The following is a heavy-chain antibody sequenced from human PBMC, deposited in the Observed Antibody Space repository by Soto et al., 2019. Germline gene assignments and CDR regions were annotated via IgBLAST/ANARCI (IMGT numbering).Heavy chain of an antibody. CDR2: IYHSGST. CDR3: ARVYMVRGTIIRYFDY. CDR1: GGSISSSNW. D-gene: IGHD3-10*01. Sequence: QVQLQESGPGLVKPSGTLSLTCAVSGGSISSSNWWSWVRQPPGKGLEWIGKIYHSGSTNYNPSLKSRATISVDKSKNQFSLKLSSVTAADTAVYYCARVYMVRGTIIRYFDYWGQGTLVTVSS. J-gene: IGHJ4*02. V-gene: IGHV4-4*02.